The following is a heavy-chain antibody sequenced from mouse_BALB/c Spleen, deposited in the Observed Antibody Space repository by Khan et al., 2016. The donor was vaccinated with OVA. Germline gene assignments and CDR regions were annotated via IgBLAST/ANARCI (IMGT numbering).Heavy chain of an antibody. J-gene: IGHJ3*01. CDR3: ARGYDFFAS. D-gene: IGHD2-14*01. Sequence: VQLKQSGPDLVKPGASVKLSCKASGYSFTLYYMSWVKQSHGKSLEWIGRVNPNTDNINYNQEFKGKSILTVDKSSNTAYMELRSLTSEDSAFYFCARGYDFFASWGQGTLVTVSA. CDR2: VNPNTDNI. CDR1: GYSFTLYY. V-gene: IGHV1-26*01.